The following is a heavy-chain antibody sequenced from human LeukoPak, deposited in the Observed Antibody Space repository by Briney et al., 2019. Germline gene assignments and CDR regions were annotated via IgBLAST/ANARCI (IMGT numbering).Heavy chain of an antibody. CDR1: GYSFTSYW. CDR3: ARINNGTTAYYYYYMDV. D-gene: IGHD1-7*01. Sequence: GESLKISCKGSGYSFTSYWIGWVRQMPGKGLEWMGIIYPGDSDTRYSPSFQGQVTISADKSISTAYLQWSSLKASDTAMYYCARINNGTTAYYYYYMDVWGKGTTVTVSS. V-gene: IGHV5-51*01. J-gene: IGHJ6*03. CDR2: IYPGDSDT.